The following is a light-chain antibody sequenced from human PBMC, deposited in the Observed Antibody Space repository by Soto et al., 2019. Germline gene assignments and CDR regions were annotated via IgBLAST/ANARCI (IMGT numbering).Light chain of an antibody. CDR3: KQYGSSPIT. Sequence: EVVLTQSPDTLSLPPGERATLSGRASQSISSYLAWYQQKPGLAPRLLIYDASSRATGIPDRFSGSGSGTDFTLTISRLEPEEFAVYYCKQYGSSPITVGQGTRLEIK. CDR1: QSISSY. CDR2: DAS. V-gene: IGKV3D-20*01. J-gene: IGKJ5*01.